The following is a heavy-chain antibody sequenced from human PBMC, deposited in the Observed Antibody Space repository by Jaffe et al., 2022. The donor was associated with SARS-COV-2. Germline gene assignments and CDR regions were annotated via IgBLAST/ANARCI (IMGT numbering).Heavy chain of an antibody. Sequence: QVQLVESGGGVVQPGRSLRLSCAASGFTFSSYGMHWVRQAPGKGLEWVAVIWYDGSNKYYADSVKGRFTISRDNSKNTLYLQMNSLRAEDTAVYYCARALSGYYRGNFDYWGQGTLVTVSS. V-gene: IGHV3-33*01. CDR3: ARALSGYYRGNFDY. J-gene: IGHJ4*02. CDR1: GFTFSSYG. CDR2: IWYDGSNK. D-gene: IGHD3-3*01.